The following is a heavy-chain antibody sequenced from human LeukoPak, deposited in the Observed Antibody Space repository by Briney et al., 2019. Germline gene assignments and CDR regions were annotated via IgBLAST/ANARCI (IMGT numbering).Heavy chain of an antibody. CDR1: RYTFTGDY. CDR2: INPNSVVT. D-gene: IGHD3-9*01. J-gene: IGHJ4*02. Sequence: ASLKVSCKASRYTFTGDYMYSVRQAPGQGLEWMGWINPNSVVTNYAQKFQGRVTMTRDTSISTAYMELSRLRSDDTAVYYCARARSGYDILPGYYPPYFDYWGQGTLVTVSS. CDR3: ARARSGYDILPGYYPPYFDY. V-gene: IGHV1-2*02.